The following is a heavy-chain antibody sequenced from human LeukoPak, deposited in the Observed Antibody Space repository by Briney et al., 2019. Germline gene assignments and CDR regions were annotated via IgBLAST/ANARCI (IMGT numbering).Heavy chain of an antibody. Sequence: PGGSLRLSCAASGFTFSSYSMNWVRQAPGKGLEWVSSISSSSSYIYYADSVKGRFTISRDNSKNTLYLQMNSLRAEDTAVYYCAKSLSITMIVVVYDYWGQGTLVTVSS. CDR2: ISSSSSYI. CDR3: AKSLSITMIVVVYDY. J-gene: IGHJ4*02. V-gene: IGHV3-21*04. CDR1: GFTFSSYS. D-gene: IGHD3-22*01.